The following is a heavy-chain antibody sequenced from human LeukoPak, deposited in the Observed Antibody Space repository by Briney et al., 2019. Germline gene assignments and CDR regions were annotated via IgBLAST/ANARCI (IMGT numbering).Heavy chain of an antibody. Sequence: SETLSLTCTVSGGSISSGDYYWSWIRQPPGKGLEWIGYIYYSGSTFYSPSLKSRVTISVDTSKNQFSLKLSSVTAADTAVYYCASFYQAYYFDYRGQGTLVTVSS. CDR1: GGSISSGDYY. V-gene: IGHV4-30-4*01. CDR3: ASFYQAYYFDY. J-gene: IGHJ4*02. D-gene: IGHD2-21*01. CDR2: IYYSGST.